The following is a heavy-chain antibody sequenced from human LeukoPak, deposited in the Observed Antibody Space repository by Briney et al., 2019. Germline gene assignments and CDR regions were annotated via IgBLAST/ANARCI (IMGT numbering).Heavy chain of an antibody. Sequence: ASVKVSWKASGYTFTSYGISWVRQASGQGLEWMGWITAYNDNTYYAQKLQGRVTMTTDTSTSTAYMELRSLRSDDTAVYYCAIFYSSSSGWPPYYWGQGTLVTVSS. CDR3: AIFYSSSSGWPPYY. J-gene: IGHJ4*02. CDR2: ITAYNDNT. V-gene: IGHV1-18*01. CDR1: GYTFTSYG. D-gene: IGHD6-19*01.